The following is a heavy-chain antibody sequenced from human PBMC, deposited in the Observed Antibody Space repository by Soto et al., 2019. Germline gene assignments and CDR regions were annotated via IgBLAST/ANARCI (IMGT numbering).Heavy chain of an antibody. D-gene: IGHD6-13*01. Sequence: SETLSLTCTVSGGSLGSYYWSWIRQPPGKGLEWIGYVFYTGRANYNASLKSRVSISVDTSKNQFSLKLSSVTAADTAVYYCARGRRIAAAGRNWFDPWGQGTLVTVSS. J-gene: IGHJ5*02. CDR2: VFYTGRA. V-gene: IGHV4-59*12. CDR1: GGSLGSYY. CDR3: ARGRRIAAAGRNWFDP.